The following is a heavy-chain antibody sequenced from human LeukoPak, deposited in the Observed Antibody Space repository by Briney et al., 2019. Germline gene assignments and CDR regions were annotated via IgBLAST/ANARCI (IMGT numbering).Heavy chain of an antibody. CDR2: IYYRGST. CDR1: GGSISSSPYY. D-gene: IGHD2-2*01. J-gene: IGHJ5*02. Sequence: PSETLSLTCTVSGGSISSSPYYWGWIRQPPGTGLEWIGTIYYRGSTYSNPSLNSRVTISLDTSKNQFSLRLRSATAADTALYYCARHYLSDGILSTFDPWGQGTLVTVSS. V-gene: IGHV4-39*01. CDR3: ARHYLSDGILSTFDP.